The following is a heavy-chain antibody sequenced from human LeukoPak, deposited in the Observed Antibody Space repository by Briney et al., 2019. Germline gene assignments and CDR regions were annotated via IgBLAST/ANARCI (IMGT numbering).Heavy chain of an antibody. CDR3: AKESKSTSSWYYFDS. D-gene: IGHD6-13*01. J-gene: IGHJ4*02. Sequence: PGGSLRPSCAASGFTFSSYSMNWVRQAPGKGLEWVSSFSVTAHTAHYADSVKGRFTVSRDTSKSTLYLQMKSLRVEDTAVYYCAKESKSTSSWYYFDSWGQGTLVTVSS. V-gene: IGHV3-23*01. CDR1: GFTFSSYS. CDR2: FSVTAHTA.